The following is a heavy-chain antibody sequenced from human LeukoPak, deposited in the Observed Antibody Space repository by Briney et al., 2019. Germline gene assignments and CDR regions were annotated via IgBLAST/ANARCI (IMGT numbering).Heavy chain of an antibody. CDR1: GYSISSGYY. CDR2: IYHSGST. V-gene: IGHV4-38-2*02. J-gene: IGHJ4*02. D-gene: IGHD2-8*01. CDR3: ARSGTKTNGFDY. Sequence: PSETLSLTCTVSGYSISSGYYWGWIRQPPGEGLEWIGSIYHSGSTYYNPSLKSRVTISVDTSKDQFSLRLSSVTAADTAVYYCARSGTKTNGFDYWGQGTLVTVSS.